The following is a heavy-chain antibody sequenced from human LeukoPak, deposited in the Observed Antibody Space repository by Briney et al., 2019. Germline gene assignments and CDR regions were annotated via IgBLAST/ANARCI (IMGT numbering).Heavy chain of an antibody. V-gene: IGHV4-39*01. D-gene: IGHD2-21*01. Sequence: SETLSLTCTVSGGSISSSSYYWGWIRQPPGKELEWIGSIYYSGSTYYNPSLKSRVTISVDTSKNQFSLKLSSVTAADTAVYYCARGQWSCWFDPWGQGTLVTVSS. CDR1: GGSISSSSYY. CDR2: IYYSGST. CDR3: ARGQWSCWFDP. J-gene: IGHJ5*02.